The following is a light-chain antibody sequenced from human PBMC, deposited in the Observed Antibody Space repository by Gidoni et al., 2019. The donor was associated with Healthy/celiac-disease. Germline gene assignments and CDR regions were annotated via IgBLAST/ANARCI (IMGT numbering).Light chain of an antibody. CDR2: GAS. J-gene: IGKJ3*01. Sequence: EIVMTQSPATLSVSPGERATLSCRASQSVSSNLAWYQQKPGQAPRPLIYGASTRATGIPARFSGSGSGTEFTLTISSLQSEDLEVYYCQQYNNWPPFTFGPGTKVEIK. V-gene: IGKV3-15*01. CDR1: QSVSSN. CDR3: QQYNNWPPFT.